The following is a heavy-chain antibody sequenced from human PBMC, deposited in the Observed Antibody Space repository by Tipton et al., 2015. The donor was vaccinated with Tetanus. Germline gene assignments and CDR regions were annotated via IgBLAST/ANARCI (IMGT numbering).Heavy chain of an antibody. Sequence: QSGPEVKKPGASVRISCKASGNTFTTYYMSWVRQAPGQGLEWMGKVDARGGSTTYAREFQGRVTMTRDMSTSTFYMDLSSLISDDTAVYYCVRPDRYCSGGSCYLALDSWGQGTLITVSS. CDR1: GNTFTTYY. J-gene: IGHJ5*01. CDR2: VDARGGST. CDR3: VRPDRYCSGGSCYLALDS. V-gene: IGHV1-46*01. D-gene: IGHD2-15*01.